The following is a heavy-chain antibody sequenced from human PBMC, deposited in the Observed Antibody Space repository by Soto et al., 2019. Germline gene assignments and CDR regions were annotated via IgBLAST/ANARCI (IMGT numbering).Heavy chain of an antibody. J-gene: IGHJ5*02. CDR3: PRDRWTARANWFDP. D-gene: IGHD3-16*02. CDR1: GGTMDDYH. V-gene: IGHV4-59*01. CDR2: ISDSGTT. Sequence: ESRSLTCMPVGGTMDDYHWRWARRVPGKGLERIGHISDSGTTNFTPSLESRVTISVDRSRNLFSLKLRSVTAADTAVYYSPRDRWTARANWFDPWGPGTLVSASS.